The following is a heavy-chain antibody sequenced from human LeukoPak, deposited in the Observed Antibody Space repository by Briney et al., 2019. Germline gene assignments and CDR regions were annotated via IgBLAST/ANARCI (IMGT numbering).Heavy chain of an antibody. J-gene: IGHJ6*02. Sequence: GGSLRLSCAASGFTFSSYEMNWVPQAPGKGLEWVSFISNDGDTITYVDSVKGRFTISRDNAKNSLYLQMNSLRAEDTAVYYCARWFCSSTNCHSYYYGMDVWGQGTTVTVSS. CDR3: ARWFCSSTNCHSYYYGMDV. CDR2: ISNDGDTI. CDR1: GFTFSSYE. V-gene: IGHV3-48*03. D-gene: IGHD2-2*01.